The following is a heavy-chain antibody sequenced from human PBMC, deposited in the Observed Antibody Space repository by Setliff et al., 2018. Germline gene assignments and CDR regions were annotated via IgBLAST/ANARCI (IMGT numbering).Heavy chain of an antibody. V-gene: IGHV3-23*01. Sequence: PGGSLRLSCVTSGFAFTSYDMTWVRQAPGKGLEWVASINNGGVSADYTDSVKGRFTISRDNSRNTLYLQMKSLRAEDTAIYYCATSTITTYYFGYWGHGTLVTVSS. CDR1: GFAFTSYD. CDR3: ATSTITTYYFGY. CDR2: INNGGVSA. D-gene: IGHD4-4*01. J-gene: IGHJ4*01.